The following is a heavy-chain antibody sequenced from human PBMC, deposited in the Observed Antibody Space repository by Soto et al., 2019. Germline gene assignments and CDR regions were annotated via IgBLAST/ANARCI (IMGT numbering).Heavy chain of an antibody. Sequence: QVQLVQSGAEVKKPGASVKVSCKASGYTFTGYYMHWVRQAPGQGLEWMGWINPNSGGKNYAQKFQGRVTMTRDTSISTAYMELSRLRSDDTAVYYCARERYGDYVEYYYGMDVWGQGTTVTVSS. CDR3: ARERYGDYVEYYYGMDV. CDR1: GYTFTGYY. J-gene: IGHJ6*02. V-gene: IGHV1-2*02. D-gene: IGHD4-17*01. CDR2: INPNSGGK.